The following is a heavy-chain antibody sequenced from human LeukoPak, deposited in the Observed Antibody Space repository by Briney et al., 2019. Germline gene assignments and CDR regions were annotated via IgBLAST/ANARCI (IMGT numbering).Heavy chain of an antibody. CDR3: ARGWEVATPFDY. Sequence: SETLSLTCTVSGGSLSSYYWSWIRQPPGKGLEWIGYIYYSGSTNYNPSLKSRVTISVDTSKNQFSLKLSSVTAADTAVYYCARGWEVATPFDYWGQGTLVTVSS. V-gene: IGHV4-59*01. D-gene: IGHD5-12*01. CDR2: IYYSGST. CDR1: GGSLSSYY. J-gene: IGHJ4*02.